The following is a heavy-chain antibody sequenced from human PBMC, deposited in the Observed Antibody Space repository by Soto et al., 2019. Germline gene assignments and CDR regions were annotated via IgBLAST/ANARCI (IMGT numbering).Heavy chain of an antibody. CDR1: GFSLTTSAVG. J-gene: IGHJ4*02. CDR3: AHNFGETFDY. V-gene: IGHV2-5*02. Sequence: QITLKESGPTVVKPTQTLTLTCTFSGFSLTTSAVGVGWIRQPPGKALEWLALIYWDDDKRYSPSLKSRLTITKDSSKNQVVLTMTNMDPVYIATFYCAHNFGETFDYWGQGTLVTVSS. CDR2: IYWDDDK. D-gene: IGHD3-16*01.